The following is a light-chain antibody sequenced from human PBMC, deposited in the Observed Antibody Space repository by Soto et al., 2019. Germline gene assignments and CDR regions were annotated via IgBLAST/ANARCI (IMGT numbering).Light chain of an antibody. CDR2: KNN. CDR3: AAWDDSLSGHVV. J-gene: IGLJ2*01. CDR1: SSNIGTNY. Sequence: QSVLTQPPSASGTLGQRVTISCSGSSSNIGTNYVYWYQQLPGTAPKVVIFKNNQRPSGVPDRFSGSKSGTSASLAISGLRSEDEADYYCAAWDDSLSGHVVFGGGTKVTVL. V-gene: IGLV1-47*01.